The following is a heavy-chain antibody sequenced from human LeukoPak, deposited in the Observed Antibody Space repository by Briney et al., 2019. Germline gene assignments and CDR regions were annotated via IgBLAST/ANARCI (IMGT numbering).Heavy chain of an antibody. CDR1: GFTFSSYW. Sequence: GSLRLSCAASGFTFSSYWMSWVRQPPGKGLEWIGEIYHSGSTNYNPSLKSRVTISVDKSKNQFSLKLSSVTAADTAVYYCASLPHWYLDAFDIWGQGTMVTVSS. J-gene: IGHJ3*02. CDR2: IYHSGST. V-gene: IGHV4-4*02. D-gene: IGHD6-13*01. CDR3: ASLPHWYLDAFDI.